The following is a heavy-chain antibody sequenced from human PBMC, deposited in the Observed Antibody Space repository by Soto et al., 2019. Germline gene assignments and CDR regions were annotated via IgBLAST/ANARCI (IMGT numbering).Heavy chain of an antibody. J-gene: IGHJ4*02. CDR3: AKGGPDGFCSRGRCSFDS. CDR1: GFTFDDYA. V-gene: IGHV3-9*01. CDR2: ISWNSNII. Sequence: PGGSLRLSCAASGFTFDDYAMHWVRRVPGKGLEWVSSISWNSNIIGYADSVKGRFTISRDNAKNSLYLQMNSLRPEDTALYYCAKGGPDGFCSRGRCSFDSWGQGTLVTV. D-gene: IGHD2-15*01.